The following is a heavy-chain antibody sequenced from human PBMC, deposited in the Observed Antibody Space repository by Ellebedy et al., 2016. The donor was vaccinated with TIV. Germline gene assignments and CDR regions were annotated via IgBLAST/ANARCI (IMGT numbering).Heavy chain of an antibody. CDR1: GFTFSSYG. CDR3: AKTGAAGIPFYYYYYGMDV. Sequence: GESLKISCAASGFTFSSYGMHWVRQAPGKGLEWVAFIRYDGSNKYYAVSVKGRFTISRDNSKNTLYLRMNSLRAEDTAVYYCAKTGAAGIPFYYYYYGMDVWGQGTTVTVSS. V-gene: IGHV3-30*02. CDR2: IRYDGSNK. J-gene: IGHJ6*02. D-gene: IGHD6-13*01.